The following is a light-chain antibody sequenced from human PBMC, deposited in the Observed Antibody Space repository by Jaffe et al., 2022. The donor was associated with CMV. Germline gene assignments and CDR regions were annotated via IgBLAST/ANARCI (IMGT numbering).Light chain of an antibody. CDR3: QQYYGTPWT. V-gene: IGKV4-1*01. J-gene: IGKJ1*01. Sequence: DIVMTQSPDSLAVSLGERATINCKSSQSVLFSSNNNNYLAWYQQKPGQPPKLLIYWASIRESGVPDRFSGSGSGTEFTLTISSLQAEDVAVYYCQQYYGTPWTFGQGTKVEIK. CDR1: QSVLFSSNNNNY. CDR2: WAS.